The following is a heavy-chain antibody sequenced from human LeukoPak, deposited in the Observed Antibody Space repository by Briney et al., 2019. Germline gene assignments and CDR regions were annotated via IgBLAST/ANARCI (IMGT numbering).Heavy chain of an antibody. CDR1: GFTFSSYA. V-gene: IGHV3-23*01. Sequence: PGGSLRLSCAASGFTFSSYAMSWVRQAPGKGLEWVSAISGSGGSTYYADSVKGRFTISRDNSKNSLYLQMNSLRAEDTALYYCAKDGILGNHYYYMDVWGKGTTVTVSS. CDR2: ISGSGGST. J-gene: IGHJ6*03. D-gene: IGHD1-14*01. CDR3: AKDGILGNHYYYMDV.